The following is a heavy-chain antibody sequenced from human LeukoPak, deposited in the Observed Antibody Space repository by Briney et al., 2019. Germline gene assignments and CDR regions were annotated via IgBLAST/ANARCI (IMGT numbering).Heavy chain of an antibody. D-gene: IGHD4-23*01. V-gene: IGHV4-34*01. CDR3: ARRAPWYLPPEGAFDI. Sequence: SETLSLTCAVYGGSFSGYYWSWIRQPPGKGLEWIGEINHSGSTNYNPSLKSRVTISVDTSKHQFSLKLSSVTAADTAVYYCARRAPWYLPPEGAFDIWGQGTMVTVSS. CDR1: GGSFSGYY. CDR2: INHSGST. J-gene: IGHJ3*02.